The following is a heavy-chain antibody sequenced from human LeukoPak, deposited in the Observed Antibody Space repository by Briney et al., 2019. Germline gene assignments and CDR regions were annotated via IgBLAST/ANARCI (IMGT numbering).Heavy chain of an antibody. CDR2: ISGYNGHT. J-gene: IGHJ4*02. CDR3: ARGQTNRLLWVGELVSNINPFDY. CDR1: GYTFSRYG. Sequence: GASVKVSCKASGYTFSRYGISWVRQAPGQGLEWMGWISGYNGHTKYAQKVQGRVTMSTDTSTSTVYMELRSLMSDDTGVYYCARGQTNRLLWVGELVSNINPFDYWGQGTLVTVSS. V-gene: IGHV1-18*01. D-gene: IGHD3-10*01.